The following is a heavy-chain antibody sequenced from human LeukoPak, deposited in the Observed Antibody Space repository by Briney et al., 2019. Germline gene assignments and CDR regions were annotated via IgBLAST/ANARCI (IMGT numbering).Heavy chain of an antibody. Sequence: SVKVSCKASGGTLSSYAISWVRQAPGQGLEWMGGIIPIFGTANYAQKFQGRVTITADESTSTAYMELSSLRSEDTAVYYCARVGEGIAAVWYFDYWGQGTLVTVSS. CDR2: IIPIFGTA. D-gene: IGHD6-13*01. CDR1: GGTLSSYA. J-gene: IGHJ4*02. V-gene: IGHV1-69*13. CDR3: ARVGEGIAAVWYFDY.